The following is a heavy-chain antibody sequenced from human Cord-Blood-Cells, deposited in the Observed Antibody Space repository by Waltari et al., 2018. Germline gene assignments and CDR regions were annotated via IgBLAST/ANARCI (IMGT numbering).Heavy chain of an antibody. CDR3: ARGAEMD. D-gene: IGHD6-25*01. CDR2: NNPNSGNT. V-gene: IGHV1-8*01. CDR1: GYTFTSYD. Sequence: QVQLVQSGAEVQKPRASVKVSCKASGYTFTSYDINWVRQATGQGLAWMGWNNPNSGNTGYAQKFQGRVSMTRNTSISTGYMEVSSLGSEDTAVYFCARGAEMDWGQGTLVTVAS. J-gene: IGHJ4*02.